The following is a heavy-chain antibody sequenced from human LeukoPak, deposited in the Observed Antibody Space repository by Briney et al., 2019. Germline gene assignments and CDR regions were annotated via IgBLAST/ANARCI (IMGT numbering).Heavy chain of an antibody. CDR1: GGTFSSYA. J-gene: IGHJ4*02. CDR3: ARDRGVRAKLGASFYDY. Sequence: GASVKVSCKASGGTFSSYAISWVRQAPGQGLEWMGGIIPIFGTANYAQKFQGRVTITADESTSTAYMELSSLRSEDTAVYYCARDRGVRAKLGASFYDYWGQGTLVTVSS. D-gene: IGHD3-10*01. V-gene: IGHV1-69*01. CDR2: IIPIFGTA.